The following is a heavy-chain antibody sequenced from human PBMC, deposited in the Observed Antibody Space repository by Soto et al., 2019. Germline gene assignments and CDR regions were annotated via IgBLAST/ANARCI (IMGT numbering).Heavy chain of an antibody. V-gene: IGHV3-30-3*01. D-gene: IGHD6-13*01. CDR2: ISYDGSNK. CDR1: GFTFSSYA. Sequence: GGSLRLSCAASGFTFSSYAMHWVRQAPGKGLEWVAVISYDGSNKYYADSVKGRFTISRDNSKNTLYLQMNSLRAEDTAVYYCARDFLYSSSWPPYYFDYWGQGTLVTVSS. J-gene: IGHJ4*02. CDR3: ARDFLYSSSWPPYYFDY.